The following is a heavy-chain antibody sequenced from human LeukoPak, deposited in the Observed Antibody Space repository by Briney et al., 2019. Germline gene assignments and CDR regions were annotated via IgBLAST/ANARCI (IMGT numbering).Heavy chain of an antibody. V-gene: IGHV4-34*01. CDR3: ARRGMSSGWYYFDY. Sequence: SETLSLTCAVSGGSFSGYYWSWIRQPPGKGLEWIGEINHSGSTIYNPSLKSRVTISVDTSKNQFSLNLSSVTAADTAMYYCARRGMSSGWYYFDYWGQGTLVTVSS. CDR1: GGSFSGYY. J-gene: IGHJ4*02. CDR2: INHSGST. D-gene: IGHD6-19*01.